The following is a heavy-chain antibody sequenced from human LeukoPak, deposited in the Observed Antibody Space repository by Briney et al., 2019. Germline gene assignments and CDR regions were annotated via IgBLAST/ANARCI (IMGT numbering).Heavy chain of an antibody. CDR2: IYSGGST. Sequence: GGSLRLSCAASGFTVSSNYMSWVRQAPGKGLEWVSVIYSGGSTYYADSVKGRFTISRHNSKNTLYLQMNSLRAEDTAVYYCASPNSDYYYYGMDVWGQGTTVTASS. J-gene: IGHJ6*02. D-gene: IGHD1-1*01. V-gene: IGHV3-53*04. CDR3: ASPNSDYYYYGMDV. CDR1: GFTVSSNY.